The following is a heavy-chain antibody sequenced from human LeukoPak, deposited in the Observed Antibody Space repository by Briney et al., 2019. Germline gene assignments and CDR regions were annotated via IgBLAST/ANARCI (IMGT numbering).Heavy chain of an antibody. CDR2: MYTSGTT. V-gene: IGHV4-4*07. CDR1: GVSISTYY. Sequence: KPSETLSLTCTVSGVSISTYYWSWIRQPAGKGLEWIGRMYTSGTTKYNPSLKSRVTMSVDTSNNQFSLKVSSVTAADTAVYYCARDQGSYYGVAAWGQGTTVTVSS. CDR3: ARDQGSYYGVAA. J-gene: IGHJ6*02.